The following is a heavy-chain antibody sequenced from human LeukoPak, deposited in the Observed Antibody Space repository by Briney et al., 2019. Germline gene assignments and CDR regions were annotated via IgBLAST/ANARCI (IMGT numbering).Heavy chain of an antibody. CDR3: AKEGVWGSYRYNFDY. CDR1: GFTFSSYA. Sequence: GGSLRLSCAASGFTFSSYAMSWVRQAPGKGLEWVSAISGSGGSTYYADSAKGRFTISRDNSKNTLYPQMNSLRAEDTAVYYCAKEGVWGSYRYNFDYWGQGTLVTVSS. V-gene: IGHV3-23*01. J-gene: IGHJ4*02. D-gene: IGHD3-16*02. CDR2: ISGSGGST.